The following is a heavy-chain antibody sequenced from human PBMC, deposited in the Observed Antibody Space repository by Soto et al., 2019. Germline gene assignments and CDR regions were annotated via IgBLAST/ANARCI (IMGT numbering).Heavy chain of an antibody. V-gene: IGHV4-59*01. Sequence: SETLSLTCTVSGGSISSYYWSWIRQPPGKGLEWIGYIYYSGSTNYNPSLKSRVTISVDTSKNQFSLKLSSVTAADTAVYYCARVASYCGGDCYVDYYYYMDVWGKGTTVTVSS. J-gene: IGHJ6*03. D-gene: IGHD2-21*01. CDR3: ARVASYCGGDCYVDYYYYMDV. CDR1: GGSISSYY. CDR2: IYYSGST.